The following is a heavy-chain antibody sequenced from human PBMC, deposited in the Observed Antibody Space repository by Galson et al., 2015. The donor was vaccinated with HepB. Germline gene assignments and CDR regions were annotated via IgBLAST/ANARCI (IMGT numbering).Heavy chain of an antibody. J-gene: IGHJ4*02. D-gene: IGHD5-24*01. Sequence: SETLSLTCTVSGVSLTYDTYYWGWIRQTPGMGLEWIGSLFDSAKTYSSPSLESRVSISVDTSKNQFSLNMISMTAADSAVYYCARGRNGHNDFDSWGQGTLVTVSS. V-gene: IGHV4-39*01. CDR3: ARGRNGHNDFDS. CDR2: LFDSAKT. CDR1: GVSLTYDTYY.